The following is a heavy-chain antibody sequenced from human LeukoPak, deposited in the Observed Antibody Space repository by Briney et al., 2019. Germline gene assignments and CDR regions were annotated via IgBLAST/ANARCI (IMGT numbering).Heavy chain of an antibody. J-gene: IGHJ4*02. D-gene: IGHD3-22*01. CDR1: GFTFSSYW. V-gene: IGHV3-7*01. Sequence: GGSLRLSCAASGFTFSSYWMSWVRQAPGKGLEWVANIKQDGSEKYYVDSVKGRFTISRDNAKNSLYLQMNSLRAEDTAVYYCARDQPHYYDSSGYNYWGQGTLVTVSS. CDR3: ARDQPHYYDSSGYNY. CDR2: IKQDGSEK.